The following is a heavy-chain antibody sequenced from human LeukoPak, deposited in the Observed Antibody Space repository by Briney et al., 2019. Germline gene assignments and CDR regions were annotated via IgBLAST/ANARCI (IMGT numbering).Heavy chain of an antibody. V-gene: IGHV3-21*01. D-gene: IGHD5-18*01. J-gene: IGHJ6*02. Sequence: GGSLRLSCAASGFTFSSYSMNWVRQAPGKGLEWVSSISSSSSYLYYADSVKGRFTISRDNAKNSLYLQMNSLRAEDTAVYYCARASREIQLWFSGMDVWGQGTTVTVSS. CDR2: ISSSSSYL. CDR1: GFTFSSYS. CDR3: ARASREIQLWFSGMDV.